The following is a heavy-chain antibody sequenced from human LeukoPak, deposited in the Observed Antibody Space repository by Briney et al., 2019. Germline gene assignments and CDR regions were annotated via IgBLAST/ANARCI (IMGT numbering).Heavy chain of an antibody. Sequence: GGSLRLSRAASAFTVSSNYMSWVRQAAGKGLEWVSVIYSGGSTYYADSVKGRFTISRGNSKNTLYLQMNSLRAEDTAVYYCARDRPGYSDGLFDYWGQGTLVTVSS. V-gene: IGHV3-53*01. CDR3: ARDRPGYSDGLFDY. D-gene: IGHD5-18*01. J-gene: IGHJ4*02. CDR2: IYSGGST. CDR1: AFTVSSNY.